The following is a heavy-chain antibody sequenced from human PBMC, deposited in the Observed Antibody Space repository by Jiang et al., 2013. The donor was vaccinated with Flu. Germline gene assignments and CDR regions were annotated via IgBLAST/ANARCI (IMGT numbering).Heavy chain of an antibody. D-gene: IGHD6-19*01. CDR2: ISHGESI. CDR3: ARLQSSSGWGISTINWFDP. CDR1: GGSFSGYY. J-gene: IGHJ5*02. Sequence: LLKPSETLSLTCAVYGGSFSGYYWTWIRQPPGKGLEWIAEISHGESINYNPSLRSRATISVDTSKNLFSLKLSSLTAADTAVYYCARLQSSSGWGISTINWFDPWGQGTLVTVSS. V-gene: IGHV4-34*01.